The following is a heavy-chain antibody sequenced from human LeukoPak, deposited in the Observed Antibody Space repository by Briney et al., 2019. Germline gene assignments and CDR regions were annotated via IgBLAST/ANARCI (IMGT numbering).Heavy chain of an antibody. CDR2: IYSGGST. J-gene: IGHJ3*02. D-gene: IGHD3-10*01. Sequence: PGGSLRLSCAASGFTVRSNYMSWVRPAPGKGLEWVSVIYSGGSTYYADSLKGRFTLSRDNSKNTLYLQMNSLRAEDTAVYYCARDRYYFDAFDIWGQGTMVTVSS. CDR1: GFTVRSNY. V-gene: IGHV3-53*01. CDR3: ARDRYYFDAFDI.